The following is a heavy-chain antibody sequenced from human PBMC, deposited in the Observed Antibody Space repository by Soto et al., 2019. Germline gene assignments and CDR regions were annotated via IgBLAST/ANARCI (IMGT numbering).Heavy chain of an antibody. CDR2: ISYDGSNK. D-gene: IGHD3-22*01. V-gene: IGHV3-30*03. Sequence: GGSLRLSCAASGFTFSSYGMHWVRQAPGKGLEWVAVISYDGSNKYYADSVKGRFTISRDNSKNTLYLQMNSLRAEDTAVYYCARGGPAYYYDSSGYSHPAIDYWGQGTLVTVSS. CDR3: ARGGPAYYYDSSGYSHPAIDY. J-gene: IGHJ4*02. CDR1: GFTFSSYG.